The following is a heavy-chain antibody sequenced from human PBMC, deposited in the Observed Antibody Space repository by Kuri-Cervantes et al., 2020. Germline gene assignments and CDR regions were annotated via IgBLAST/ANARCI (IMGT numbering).Heavy chain of an antibody. CDR3: ANGSSWSYWTVDS. Sequence: GESLKISCAASGFTFSSYCMNWVRQAPGKGLEWVSYISSSSSTIYYADSVKGRFTISRDNAKNSLYLQMNSLRDEDTAVYYCANGSSWSYWTVDSWGQGTLVTVSS. J-gene: IGHJ4*02. D-gene: IGHD1-26*01. CDR2: ISSSSSTI. CDR1: GFTFSSYC. V-gene: IGHV3-48*02.